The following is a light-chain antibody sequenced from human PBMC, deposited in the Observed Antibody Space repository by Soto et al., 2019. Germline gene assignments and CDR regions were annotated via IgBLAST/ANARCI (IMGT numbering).Light chain of an antibody. CDR1: QNIKKF. CDR3: QQSYSSPLT. CDR2: ATS. J-gene: IGKJ4*01. V-gene: IGKV1-39*01. Sequence: DIHMTQSPSSLSASVGDRVTITCRASQNIKKFLNWYQQRPGKAPSALIHATSTLQNGVSSRFSGSGSDTDFTLNITSLQPEDFATYFCQQSYSSPLTFGGGTKVEL.